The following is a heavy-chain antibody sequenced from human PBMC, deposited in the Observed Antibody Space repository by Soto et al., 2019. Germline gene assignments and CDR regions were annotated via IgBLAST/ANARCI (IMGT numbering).Heavy chain of an antibody. CDR3: ASVMNYYDRKRRYYYYGMDV. CDR2: ISAYNGNT. CDR1: GYTFTSNG. V-gene: IGHV1-18*04. Sequence: ASVKVSCKASGYTFTSNGISWVRQAPGQGLEWMGGISAYNGNTNYAQKLQGRVTMTTDTSTSTAYMELRSLRSDDTAVYYCASVMNYYDRKRRYYYYGMDVWGQGTTVTVSS. J-gene: IGHJ6*02. D-gene: IGHD3-22*01.